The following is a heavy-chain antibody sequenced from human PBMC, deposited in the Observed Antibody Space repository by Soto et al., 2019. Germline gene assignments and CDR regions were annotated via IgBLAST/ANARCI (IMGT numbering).Heavy chain of an antibody. CDR1: GFTFSSYE. CDR2: ISSSGSTI. V-gene: IGHV3-48*03. J-gene: IGHJ2*01. D-gene: IGHD6-13*01. CDR3: TRERRTEYSSSWRVWYFDL. Sequence: PGGSLRLSCAASGFTFSSYEMNWVRQAPGKGLEWVSYISSSGSTIYYADSVKGRFTISRDNAKNSLYLQMNSLRAEDTAVYYCTRERRTEYSSSWRVWYFDLWGRGTLVTVSS.